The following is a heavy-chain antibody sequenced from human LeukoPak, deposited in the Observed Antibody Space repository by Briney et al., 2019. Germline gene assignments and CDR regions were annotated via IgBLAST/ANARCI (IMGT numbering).Heavy chain of an antibody. CDR3: ARARAYDFWSGYYH. J-gene: IGHJ5*02. D-gene: IGHD3-3*01. Sequence: GGSLRLSCAASGFTFSSYAMHWVRQAPGKGLEYVSAISSNGGSTYYANSVKGRFTISRDNSKNTLYLQMGSLRAEDMAVYYCARARAYDFWSGYYHWGQGTLVTVSS. CDR2: ISSNGGST. CDR1: GFTFSSYA. V-gene: IGHV3-64*01.